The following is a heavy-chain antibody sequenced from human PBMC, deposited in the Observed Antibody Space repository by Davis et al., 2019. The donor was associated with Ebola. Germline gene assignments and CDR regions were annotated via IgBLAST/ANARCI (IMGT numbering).Heavy chain of an antibody. J-gene: IGHJ1*01. CDR3: AKTVGWLQQAGEEYFQN. CDR2: ISYDGSNK. D-gene: IGHD5-24*01. CDR1: GFTFSSYG. V-gene: IGHV3-30*18. Sequence: GGSLRLSCAASGFTFSSYGMHWVRQAPGKGLEWVAVISYDGSNKYYADSVKGRFTISRDNSKNTLYLQMNSLRGDDTAVYYCAKTVGWLQQAGEEYFQNWGQGTLVTVSS.